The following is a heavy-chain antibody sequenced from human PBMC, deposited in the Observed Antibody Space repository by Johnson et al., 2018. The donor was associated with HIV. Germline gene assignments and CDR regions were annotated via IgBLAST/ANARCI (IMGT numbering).Heavy chain of an antibody. J-gene: IGHJ3*02. V-gene: IGHV3-9*01. D-gene: IGHD3-22*01. CDR3: ARDYYDLPWGYDAFDI. Sequence: VQLVESGGGLVQPGRSLRLSCAASGFTFDDYAMHWVRQAPGKGLEWVSGISWNSGSIGSVDSVKGRFTISRDNAKNSLYLQMDRLRAEDTAVYYCARDYYDLPWGYDAFDIWGQGTMVTVSS. CDR1: GFTFDDYA. CDR2: ISWNSGSI.